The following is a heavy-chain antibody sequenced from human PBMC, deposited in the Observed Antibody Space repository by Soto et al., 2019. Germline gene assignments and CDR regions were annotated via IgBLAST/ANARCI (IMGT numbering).Heavy chain of an antibody. J-gene: IGHJ3*02. CDR3: VRGPEHGAFDI. CDR1: GFSFSVYF. Sequence: QVQLVESGGGVVQPGRSLRLSCAAYGFSFSVYFIHWVRQAPGKGLEWVADISHDGNQKDYADSVKGRITISRDNSKNTVYLQMNSLRVEDTAVYYCVRGPEHGAFDIWGQGTMITVSS. V-gene: IGHV3-30-3*01. CDR2: ISHDGNQK.